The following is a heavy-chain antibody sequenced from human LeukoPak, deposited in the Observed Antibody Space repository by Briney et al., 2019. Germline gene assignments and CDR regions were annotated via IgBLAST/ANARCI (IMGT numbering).Heavy chain of an antibody. D-gene: IGHD3-3*01. J-gene: IGHJ4*02. CDR2: ISAYNGNT. CDR1: GYTFTSYG. Sequence: ASAKVSCKASGYTFTSYGISWVRQAPGQGLEWMGWISAYNGNTNYAQKLQGRVTMTTDASTSTAYMELRSLRSDDTAVYYCARGPRSFGVVIISMVLDYWGQGTLVTVSS. CDR3: ARGPRSFGVVIISMVLDY. V-gene: IGHV1-18*01.